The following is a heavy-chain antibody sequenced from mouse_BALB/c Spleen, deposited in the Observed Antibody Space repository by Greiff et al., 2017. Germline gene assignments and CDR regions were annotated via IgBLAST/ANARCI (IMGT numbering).Heavy chain of an antibody. D-gene: IGHD1-1*01. J-gene: IGHJ4*01. CDR3: ARGGLLRYAMDY. CDR1: GYTFTDYY. Sequence: VQLQQSGAELARPGASVKLSCKASGYTFTDYYINWVKQRTGQGLEWIGEIYPGSGNTYYNEKFKGKATLTADKSSSTAYMQLSSLTSEDSAVYFCARGGLLRYAMDYWGQGTSVTVSS. CDR2: IYPGSGNT. V-gene: IGHV1-77*01.